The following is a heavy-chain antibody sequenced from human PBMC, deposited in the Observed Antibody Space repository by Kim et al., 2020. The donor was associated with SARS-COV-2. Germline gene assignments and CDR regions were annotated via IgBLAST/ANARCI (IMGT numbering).Heavy chain of an antibody. Sequence: KSRVTISVDTSKNQFSLKLSSVTAADTAVYYCARTTTVTSRFSGYYYMDVWGKGTTVTVSS. D-gene: IGHD4-17*01. V-gene: IGHV4-34*01. J-gene: IGHJ6*03. CDR3: ARTTTVTSRFSGYYYMDV.